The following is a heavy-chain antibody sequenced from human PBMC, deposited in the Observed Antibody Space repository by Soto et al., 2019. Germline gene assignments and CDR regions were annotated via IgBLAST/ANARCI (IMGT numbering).Heavy chain of an antibody. CDR1: GFTFYSYA. Sequence: PGGSLRLSCAASGFTFYSYAMTWVRQAPGKGLEWVSTISGSGGSTYYADSVKGRFTISRDNSKNTLYLQMNSLRAENTAVYYRARVWERTVTTRNYYYGMDVWGRGTTVTVSS. J-gene: IGHJ6*02. CDR3: ARVWERTVTTRNYYYGMDV. CDR2: ISGSGGST. D-gene: IGHD4-17*01. V-gene: IGHV3-23*01.